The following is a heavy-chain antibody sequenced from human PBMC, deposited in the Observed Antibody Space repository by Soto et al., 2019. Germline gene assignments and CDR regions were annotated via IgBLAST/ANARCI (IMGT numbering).Heavy chain of an antibody. CDR1: CGSISSSSYY. CDR3: ARLGYSNSAWFDP. CDR2: IYYSGST. V-gene: IGHV4-39*01. Sequence: SETLSLTCTVSCGSISSSSYYWGWIRQPPGKGLEWIGSIYYSGSTYYNPSLKSRVTISVDTSRNQFSLKLSSVTAADTAVYYCARLGYSNSAWFDPWGQGTLVTVSS. J-gene: IGHJ5*02. D-gene: IGHD6-6*01.